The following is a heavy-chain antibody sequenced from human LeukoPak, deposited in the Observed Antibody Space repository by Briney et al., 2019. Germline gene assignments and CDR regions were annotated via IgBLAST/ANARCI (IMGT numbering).Heavy chain of an antibody. CDR1: GYTFTGYY. CDR3: ARETYYDFWSGYYEAVVFNWFDP. Sequence: RASVKVSCKASGYTFTGYYVHWVRQAPGQGLEWMGWINPNSGGTNYAQKFQGRVTMTRDTSISTAYMELSRLRSDDTAVYYCARETYYDFWSGYYEAVVFNWFDPWGQGTLVTVSS. V-gene: IGHV1-2*02. J-gene: IGHJ5*02. D-gene: IGHD3-3*01. CDR2: INPNSGGT.